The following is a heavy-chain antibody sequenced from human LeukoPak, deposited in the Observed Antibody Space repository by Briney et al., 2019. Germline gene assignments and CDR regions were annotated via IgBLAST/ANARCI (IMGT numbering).Heavy chain of an antibody. J-gene: IGHJ3*02. Sequence: GSLRLSCAASGFTFSDYYMSWIRQAPGKELEWVSYIGSSGTTIYYADSVKGRFTISRDKAKNSLFLQMNSRRAEDTAVYYCARDRMTTVTNDAFDIWGQGTMVTVSS. V-gene: IGHV3-11*04. CDR2: IGSSGTTI. D-gene: IGHD4-17*01. CDR3: ARDRMTTVTNDAFDI. CDR1: GFTFSDYY.